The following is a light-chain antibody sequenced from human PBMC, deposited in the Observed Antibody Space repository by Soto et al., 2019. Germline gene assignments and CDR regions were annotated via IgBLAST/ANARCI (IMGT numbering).Light chain of an antibody. V-gene: IGKV3-20*01. CDR1: QSVFNSY. J-gene: IGKJ1*01. CDR3: QQYGSSPWT. Sequence: EIVLTQSPGTLSLSPGERATLSCRASQSVFNSYLAWYQQKPGQAPRLLIYGASSRATGIPDRFSGSGSGTDFTLTISRLEPEDFAVYYCQQYGSSPWTFGQGTKVEIK. CDR2: GAS.